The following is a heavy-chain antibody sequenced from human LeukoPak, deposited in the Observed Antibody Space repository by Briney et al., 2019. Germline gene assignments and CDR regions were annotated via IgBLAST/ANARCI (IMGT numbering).Heavy chain of an antibody. Sequence: PGGSLRLSCAASGFTFSYYGMHWVRQAPGKGLEWVAVISYGGSSKYYADSVKGRFTISRDNSKNTLYLQMNSLRADDTAVYYCAKDGLAAAGWFDYWGQGTLVTVSS. J-gene: IGHJ4*02. D-gene: IGHD6-13*01. V-gene: IGHV3-30*18. CDR1: GFTFSYYG. CDR3: AKDGLAAAGWFDY. CDR2: ISYGGSSK.